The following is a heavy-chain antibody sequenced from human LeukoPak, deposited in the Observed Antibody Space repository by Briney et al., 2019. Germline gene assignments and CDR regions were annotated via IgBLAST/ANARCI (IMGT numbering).Heavy chain of an antibody. CDR2: ISGSGGST. CDR3: ANTDTEYCDDTSGGSCYSYYYYGMDV. D-gene: IGHD2-15*01. CDR1: GFTFSSYA. V-gene: IGHV3-23*01. J-gene: IGHJ6*02. Sequence: GGSLRLSCAASGFTFSSYAMSWVRQAPGKGLEWVSAISGSGGSTYYADSVKGRFTISRDNSKNTLYLQMNSLRAEDTAVYYCANTDTEYCDDTSGGSCYSYYYYGMDVWGQGTTVTVSS.